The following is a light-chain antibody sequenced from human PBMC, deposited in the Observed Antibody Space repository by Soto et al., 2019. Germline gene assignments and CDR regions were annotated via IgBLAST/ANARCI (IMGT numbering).Light chain of an antibody. CDR1: QGISSY. J-gene: IGKJ4*01. V-gene: IGKV1-9*01. CDR3: QQVNVYPST. Sequence: IQLTQSPSSLSASVGDRVTIRCRASQGISSYLGWYQQKPGKVPNLLIYDASTLHSGVPSRFSGGGSGTDFTLTISSLQPEDFATYYCQQVNVYPSTFGGGTKVDIK. CDR2: DAS.